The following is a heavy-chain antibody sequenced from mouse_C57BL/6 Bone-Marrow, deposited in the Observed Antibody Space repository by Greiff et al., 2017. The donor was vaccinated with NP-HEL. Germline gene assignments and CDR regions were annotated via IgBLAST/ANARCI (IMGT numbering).Heavy chain of an antibody. Sequence: EVQRVESGAELVRPGASVKLSCTASGFNIKDDYMHWVKQRPEQGLEWIGWIDPENGDTEYASKFQGKATITADTSSNTAYLQLSSLTSEDTAVYYCTTNWDWGFAYWGQGTLVTVSA. V-gene: IGHV14-4*01. CDR2: IDPENGDT. CDR3: TTNWDWGFAY. D-gene: IGHD4-1*01. CDR1: GFNIKDDY. J-gene: IGHJ3*01.